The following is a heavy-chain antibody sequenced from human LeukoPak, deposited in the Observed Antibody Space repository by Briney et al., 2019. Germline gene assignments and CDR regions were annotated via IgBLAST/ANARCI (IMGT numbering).Heavy chain of an antibody. V-gene: IGHV1-18*01. CDR2: ISAYNGNT. CDR3: ARGGGDIVVVPAAWVNWFDP. CDR1: GYTFTSYG. Sequence: ASVTVSCKASGYTFTSYGISWVRQAPGQGLEWMGWISAYNGNTNYAQKLQGRVTMTTDTSTSTAYMELRSLRSDDTAVYYCARGGGDIVVVPAAWVNWFDPWGQGTLVTVSS. D-gene: IGHD2-2*01. J-gene: IGHJ5*02.